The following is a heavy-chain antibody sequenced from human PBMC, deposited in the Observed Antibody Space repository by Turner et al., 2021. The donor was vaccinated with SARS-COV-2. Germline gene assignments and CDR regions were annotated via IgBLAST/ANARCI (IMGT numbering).Heavy chain of an antibody. Sequence: EVQLLESGGGLVQPGGSLRPSCAASGFTFSSYAMRWVRQAPGKGLEWVAALSGSGGSTYYADSVKGRFTNSRDTSKNTLYLQMNSLRAEDTAVYYCAKVPPYGDYFDYWGQGTLVTVSS. CDR3: AKVPPYGDYFDY. CDR2: LSGSGGST. CDR1: GFTFSSYA. J-gene: IGHJ4*02. V-gene: IGHV3-23*01. D-gene: IGHD4-17*01.